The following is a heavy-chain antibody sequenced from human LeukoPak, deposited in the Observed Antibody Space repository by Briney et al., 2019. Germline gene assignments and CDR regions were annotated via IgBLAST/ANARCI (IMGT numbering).Heavy chain of an antibody. CDR3: ARAYCGGDCYSEFDY. Sequence: SVKVSCKASGGTFTSYAISWVRQAPGQGLEWMGGIIPIFGTANYAQKFQGRVTITADKSTSTAYMELSSLRSEDTAVYYCARAYCGGDCYSEFDYWGQGTLVTVSS. CDR2: IIPIFGTA. CDR1: GGTFTSYA. V-gene: IGHV1-69*06. J-gene: IGHJ4*02. D-gene: IGHD2-21*02.